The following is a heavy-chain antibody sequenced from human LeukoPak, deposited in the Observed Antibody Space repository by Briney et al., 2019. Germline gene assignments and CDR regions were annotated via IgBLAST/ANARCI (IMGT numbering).Heavy chain of an antibody. V-gene: IGHV4-59*01. J-gene: IGHJ6*03. CDR3: ARARPPDYYYYMDV. D-gene: IGHD6-6*01. Sequence: SETLSLTCTVSGGSISSYYWSWIRQPPGKGLEWIGYIYYSGSTNYNPSLKSRVTISVDTSKNQFSLKLSSVTAADTAVYYCARARPPDYYYYMDVWGKGTTVTVSS. CDR2: IYYSGST. CDR1: GGSISSYY.